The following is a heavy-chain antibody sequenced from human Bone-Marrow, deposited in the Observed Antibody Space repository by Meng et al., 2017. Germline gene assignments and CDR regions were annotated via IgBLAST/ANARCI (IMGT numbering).Heavy chain of an antibody. Sequence: GESLKISCAASGFTFRSYSMNWVRQAPGKGLEWVSSISSSSTYIYYADSVKGRFTISRDNAKNALYLQMNSLRAEDTAVYYCAVSYDGYNYYSDYWGQGTLVTVSS. CDR2: ISSSSTYI. D-gene: IGHD5-24*01. V-gene: IGHV3-21*01. J-gene: IGHJ4*02. CDR1: GFTFRSYS. CDR3: AVSYDGYNYYSDY.